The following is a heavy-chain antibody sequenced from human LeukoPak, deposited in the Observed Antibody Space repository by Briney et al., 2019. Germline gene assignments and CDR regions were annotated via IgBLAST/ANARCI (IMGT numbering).Heavy chain of an antibody. Sequence: ASVKVSCKASGYTFTSYGISWVRQAPGQGLEWMGWISAYNGNTNYAQKLQGRVNMTTDTSTSTAYMELRSLRSDDTAVYYCARDLVPSIFGVVFYYFYGMDVWGQGTTVTVSS. V-gene: IGHV1-18*01. D-gene: IGHD3-3*01. J-gene: IGHJ6*02. CDR1: GYTFTSYG. CDR3: ARDLVPSIFGVVFYYFYGMDV. CDR2: ISAYNGNT.